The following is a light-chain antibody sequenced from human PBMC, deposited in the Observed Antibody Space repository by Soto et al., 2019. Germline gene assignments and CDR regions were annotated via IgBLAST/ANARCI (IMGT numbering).Light chain of an antibody. V-gene: IGLV1-44*01. CDR1: SSNIGSHT. CDR2: SNT. CDR3: AAWDDSLNGVV. Sequence: QSVLTQPPSASGTPGQRVTISCSGSSSNIGSHTVNWYQQLPGTAPRLLIYSNTQRPSGVPDRFSGPKSGTSASLAISGLQSEYEADYYCAAWDDSLNGVVFGGGTKVTVL. J-gene: IGLJ2*01.